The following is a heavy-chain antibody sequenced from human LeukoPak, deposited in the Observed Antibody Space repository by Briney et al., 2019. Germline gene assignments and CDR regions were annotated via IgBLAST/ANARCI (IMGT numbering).Heavy chain of an antibody. CDR2: IYYSGST. Sequence: SETLSLTCTVSGGSISSSRYYWGWIRQPPGKGLEWIGSIYYSGSTYYNPSLKSRVTISVDTSKNQFSLKLSSVTAADTAVYYCARLRRITIFGVAITYFDYWGQGTLVTVSS. J-gene: IGHJ4*02. CDR1: GGSISSSRYY. V-gene: IGHV4-39*01. D-gene: IGHD3-3*01. CDR3: ARLRRITIFGVAITYFDY.